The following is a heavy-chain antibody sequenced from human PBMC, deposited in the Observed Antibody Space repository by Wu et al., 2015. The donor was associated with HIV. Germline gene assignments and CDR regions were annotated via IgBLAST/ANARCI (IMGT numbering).Heavy chain of an antibody. CDR3: AASNYYDSSGYWFDP. J-gene: IGHJ5*02. CDR1: GYTFTGEY. V-gene: IGHV1-2*02. CDR2: ISPNSGGT. Sequence: QVHLVQSGAEVKKPGASVKVSCKASGYTFTGEYVHWVRQAPGQGLEWMGWISPNSGGTSYAQKFQDRVTMTRDTSISTIYMELNSLRSDDTAVYYCAASNYYDSSGYWFDPGAREPWSPSP. D-gene: IGHD3-22*01.